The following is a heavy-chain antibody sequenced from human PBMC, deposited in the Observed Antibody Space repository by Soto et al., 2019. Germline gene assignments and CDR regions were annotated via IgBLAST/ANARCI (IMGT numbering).Heavy chain of an antibody. CDR1: GGTFSSYA. CDR3: AREEYYYDSSGLYYYYGMDV. J-gene: IGHJ6*02. CDR2: IIPIFGTA. V-gene: IGHV1-69*01. D-gene: IGHD3-22*01. Sequence: QVQLVQSGAEVKKPGSSVKVSCKASGGTFSSYAISWVRQAPGQGLEWMGGIIPIFGTANYAQKFQGRVTITADECTSTAYVELSSLRSEDTAVYYCAREEYYYDSSGLYYYYGMDVWGQGTTVTVSS.